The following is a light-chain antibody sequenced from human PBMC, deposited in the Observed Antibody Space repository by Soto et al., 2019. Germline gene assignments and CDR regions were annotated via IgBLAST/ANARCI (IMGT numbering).Light chain of an antibody. CDR3: QQYRSSPRT. J-gene: IGKJ1*01. CDR2: GAS. Sequence: EIVLTQSPGTLSLSPGERATLSCRASQSVSSNYLAWYQHKPGQAPRLLIYGASSRATGIPDKFSGSGSGTDFSLTISRMATADFALYYCQQYRSSPRTFGQGTKVDIK. CDR1: QSVSSNY. V-gene: IGKV3-20*01.